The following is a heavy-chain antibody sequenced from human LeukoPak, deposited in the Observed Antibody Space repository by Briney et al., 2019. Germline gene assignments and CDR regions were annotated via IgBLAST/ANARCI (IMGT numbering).Heavy chain of an antibody. CDR2: FYYSGNT. J-gene: IGHJ5*02. CDR3: ARQWDIVATWGRWFDP. Sequence: PSETLSLTCTVSGVSITHYWGWIRQPPGKGLEWIGSFYYSGNTSYNSSLESRVTISVDTSKNQFSLKLTSVTAADTAIYYCARQWDIVATWGRWFDPWGQGILVTVSS. CDR1: GVSITHY. D-gene: IGHD5-12*01. V-gene: IGHV4-39*01.